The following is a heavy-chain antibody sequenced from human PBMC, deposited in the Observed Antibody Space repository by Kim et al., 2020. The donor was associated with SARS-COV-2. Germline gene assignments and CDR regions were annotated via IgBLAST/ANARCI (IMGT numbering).Heavy chain of an antibody. D-gene: IGHD6-13*01. CDR3: TTHSSSWYREDY. CDR1: GFTFSNAW. Sequence: GGSLRLSCAASGFTFSNAWMSWVRQAPGKGLEWVGRIKSKTDGGTTDYAAPVKGRFTISRDDSKNTLYLQMNSLKTEDTAVYYCTTHSSSWYREDYWGQGTLVTVSS. V-gene: IGHV3-15*01. CDR2: IKSKTDGGTT. J-gene: IGHJ4*02.